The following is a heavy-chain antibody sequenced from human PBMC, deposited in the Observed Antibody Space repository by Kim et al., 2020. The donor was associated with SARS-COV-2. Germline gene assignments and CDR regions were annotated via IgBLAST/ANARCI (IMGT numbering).Heavy chain of an antibody. V-gene: IGHV3-48*03. CDR1: GFTFSSYA. D-gene: IGHD3-3*01. Sequence: GGSLRLSCAASGFTFSSYAMNWVRQAPGKGLEWVSYIRCRGSTIYYADSVKGRFTISRDNAKNSLYLQMNSLRAEDTAVYYCASLFTIPRPGFDPWGQGTLAT. CDR3: ASLFTIPRPGFDP. J-gene: IGHJ5*02. CDR2: IRCRGSTI.